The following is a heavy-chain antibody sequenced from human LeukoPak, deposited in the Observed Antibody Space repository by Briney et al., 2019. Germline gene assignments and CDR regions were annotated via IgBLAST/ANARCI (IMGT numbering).Heavy chain of an antibody. D-gene: IGHD5-24*01. CDR3: VRDRTLGVRDGFILA. CDR1: GFTFSAYN. CDR2: ISGSSSAI. V-gene: IGHV3-48*01. Sequence: PGGSLRLSCAASGFTFSAYNMIWVRQAPGEGLEWLSYISGSSSAIYYADSVQGRFTISRDNAKNSLSLQMSSLRVEDTAVYYCVRDRTLGVRDGFILAWGQGTLVTVSS. J-gene: IGHJ5*02.